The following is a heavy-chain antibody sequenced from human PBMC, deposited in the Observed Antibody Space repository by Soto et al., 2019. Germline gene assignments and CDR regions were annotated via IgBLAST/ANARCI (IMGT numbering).Heavy chain of an antibody. CDR1: GGTFSSYA. D-gene: IGHD3-10*02. CDR3: ASHPPLFGGDTHTNIDY. CDR2: IIPIFGTA. V-gene: IGHV1-69*12. Sequence: QVQLVQSGAEVKKPGSSVKVSCKASGGTFSSYAISWVRQAPGQGLEWMGGIIPIFGTANYAQKFQGRVTITADESTSTAYMELSSLRSEDTAVYYCASHPPLFGGDTHTNIDYWGQGTLVTVSS. J-gene: IGHJ4*02.